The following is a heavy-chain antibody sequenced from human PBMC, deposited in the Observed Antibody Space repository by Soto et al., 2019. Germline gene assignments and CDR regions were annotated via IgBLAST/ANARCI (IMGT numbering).Heavy chain of an antibody. D-gene: IGHD3-22*01. V-gene: IGHV1-18*01. J-gene: IGHJ4*02. CDR2: ISAYNGNT. CDR3: ARSDYYDSSGYHDY. Sequence: GSVKVSCKAAGYTFSSYVIGWRRHAPGQGLEWMGWISAYNGNTNDAQKLQGRVTMTTDTSTSTAYMELRSLRSDDTAVYYWARSDYYDSSGYHDYCGQGTLVSVPQ. CDR1: GYTFSSYV.